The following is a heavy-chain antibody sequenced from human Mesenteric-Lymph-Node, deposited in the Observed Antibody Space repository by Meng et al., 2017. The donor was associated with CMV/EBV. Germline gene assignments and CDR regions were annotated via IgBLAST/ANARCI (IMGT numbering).Heavy chain of an antibody. D-gene: IGHD6-19*01. CDR3: ARGRNIAVGNPQTFDY. CDR1: GFTFSSYA. V-gene: IGHV3-30*04. J-gene: IGHJ4*02. CDR2: ISYDGNNR. Sequence: GGSLRLSCAASGFTFSSYAMHWVRQAPGKGLEWVAVISYDGNNRYYGDSVRGRFTISRDNSKNTLYLQMNSLRGEDTALYYCARGRNIAVGNPQTFDYWGQGTLVTVSS.